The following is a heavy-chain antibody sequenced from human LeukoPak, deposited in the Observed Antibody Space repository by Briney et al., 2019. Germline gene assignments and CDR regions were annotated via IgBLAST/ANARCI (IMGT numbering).Heavy chain of an antibody. CDR1: GGSISSGAYS. V-gene: IGHV4-30-2*06. CDR2: ISHSGST. D-gene: IGHD3-3*01. J-gene: IGHJ4*02. CDR3: ARGGYYDFWSGYQTFDY. Sequence: SETLSLTCAVSGGSISSGAYSWSWIRQSPGKGLEWIGYISHSGSTYYNPSLKSRVTISVDRSKNQFSLKLSSVTAADTAVYYCARGGYYDFWSGYQTFDYWGQGTLVTVSS.